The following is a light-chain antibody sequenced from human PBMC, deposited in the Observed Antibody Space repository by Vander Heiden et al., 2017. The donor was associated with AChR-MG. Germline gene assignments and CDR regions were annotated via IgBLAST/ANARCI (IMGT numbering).Light chain of an antibody. J-gene: IGLJ2*01. Sequence: QSALTQPRSVSGSPGQSVTISCTGTSSDVGGYNYVAWYQQHPGKATKLMIYDVSKRPSGVPDRFSGSKSGNTASLTISGLQAEDEADYYCCSYAGSDTLVVFGGGTKLTVL. V-gene: IGLV2-11*01. CDR1: SSDVGGYNY. CDR3: CSYAGSDTLVV. CDR2: DVS.